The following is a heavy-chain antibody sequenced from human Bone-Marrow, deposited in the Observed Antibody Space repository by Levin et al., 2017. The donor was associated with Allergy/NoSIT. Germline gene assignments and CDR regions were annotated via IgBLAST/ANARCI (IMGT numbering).Heavy chain of an antibody. CDR3: ATRVFNN. V-gene: IGHV1-69-2*01. CDR2: VDPEDGET. CDR1: GYTFTDSY. Sequence: GASVKVSCKVSGYTFTDSYVHWVRQAPGIGLEWVGFVDPEDGETIYSESFQGRVTITADTSADTVYMELSSLRSEDTAVYYCATRVFNNWGQGTLVTVSS. J-gene: IGHJ4*02.